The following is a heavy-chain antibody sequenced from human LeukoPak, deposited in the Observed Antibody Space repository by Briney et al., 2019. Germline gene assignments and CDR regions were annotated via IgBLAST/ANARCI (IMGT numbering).Heavy chain of an antibody. D-gene: IGHD2-2*01. V-gene: IGHV4-30-2*03. Sequence: NPSQTLSLTCTVSGGSISSGGYYWSWIRQPPGKGLEWIGYIYHSGSTYYNPSLKSRVTISVDTSKNQFSLKLISVTAADTAMYYCARHHCSGSTCHEILSIAPADRRPNWFDPWGQGTLVTVSS. CDR3: ARHHCSGSTCHEILSIAPADRRPNWFDP. CDR2: IYHSGST. CDR1: GGSISSGGYY. J-gene: IGHJ5*02.